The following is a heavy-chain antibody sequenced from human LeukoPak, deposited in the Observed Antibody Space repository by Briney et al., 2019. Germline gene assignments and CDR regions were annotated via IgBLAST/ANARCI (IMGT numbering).Heavy chain of an antibody. CDR1: GFTFSSNS. Sequence: GGSLRLSCAASGFTFSSNSMNWVRQAPGKGLEWVSSISSSSSYIYYADSVKGRFTISRDNAKNSLYLQMNSLRAEDTAVYYCARVSLYGDKGGWFDPWGRGTLVTVSS. CDR2: ISSSSSYI. V-gene: IGHV3-21*01. CDR3: ARVSLYGDKGGWFDP. D-gene: IGHD4-17*01. J-gene: IGHJ5*02.